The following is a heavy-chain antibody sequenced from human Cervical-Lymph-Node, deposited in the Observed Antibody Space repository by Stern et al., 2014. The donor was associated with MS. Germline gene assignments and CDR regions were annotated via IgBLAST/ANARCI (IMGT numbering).Heavy chain of an antibody. CDR1: GFTFSRSG. Sequence: QVQLVESGGGVVQPGRSLRLSCAASGFTFSRSGMPWVRQAPGKGLGWLAIIYYAGSNRYYAASVKGRFTISRDNSKNTLYLQMNSLRAEDTAVYYCAREGGNTAEYFQHWGQGTLVTVSS. J-gene: IGHJ1*01. CDR3: AREGGNTAEYFQH. V-gene: IGHV3-33*01. CDR2: IYYAGSNR. D-gene: IGHD4-23*01.